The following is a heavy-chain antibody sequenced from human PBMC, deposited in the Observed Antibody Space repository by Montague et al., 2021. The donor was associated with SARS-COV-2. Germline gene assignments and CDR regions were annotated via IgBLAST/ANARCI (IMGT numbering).Heavy chain of an antibody. Sequence: SETLSLTCTVSNASIDNYYWSWVRQSPGKGLEDIGYIHYSGRTNYNQSLRSRFTISIDNSKNQYSPKLMTVTAAETTIYYCARRIVRYNWYFDLWGRGTLVTVSS. CDR1: NASIDNYY. CDR2: IHYSGRT. D-gene: IGHD5-18*01. J-gene: IGHJ2*01. V-gene: IGHV4-59*01. CDR3: ARRIVRYNWYFDL.